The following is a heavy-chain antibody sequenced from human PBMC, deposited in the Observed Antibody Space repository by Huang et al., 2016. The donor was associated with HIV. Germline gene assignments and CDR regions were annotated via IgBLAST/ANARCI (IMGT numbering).Heavy chain of an antibody. J-gene: IGHJ6*02. D-gene: IGHD1-1*01. CDR3: ARSWNYYYYYGMDV. V-gene: IGHV3-21*01. CDR2: ISSSSSYI. CDR1: GFTFSSYS. Sequence: EVQLVESGGGLVKPWGSLRLSCAASGFTFSSYSMNWVRQAPGKGLEWVSSISSSSSYIYYADSVKGRFTISRDNAKNSLYLQMNSLRAEDTAVYYCARSWNYYYYYGMDVWGQGTTVTVSS.